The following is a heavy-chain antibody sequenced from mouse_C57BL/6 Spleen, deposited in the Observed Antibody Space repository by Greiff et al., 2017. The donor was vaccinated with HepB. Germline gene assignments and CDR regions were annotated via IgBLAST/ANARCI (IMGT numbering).Heavy chain of an antibody. CDR2: IYPGDGDT. V-gene: IGHV1-82*01. CDR3: ARRGIYDGYYENAMDY. Sequence: VQLQQSGPELVKPGASVKISCKASGYAFSSSWMNWVKQRPGKGLEWIGRIYPGDGDTNYNGKVKGKATLTADKSSSTAYMQLSSLTSEDSAVYFCARRGIYDGYYENAMDYWGQGTSVTVSS. CDR1: GYAFSSSW. D-gene: IGHD2-3*01. J-gene: IGHJ4*01.